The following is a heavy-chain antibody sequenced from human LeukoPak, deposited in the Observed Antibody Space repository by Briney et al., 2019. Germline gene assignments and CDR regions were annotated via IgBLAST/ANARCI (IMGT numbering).Heavy chain of an antibody. CDR2: IYHSGST. D-gene: IGHD2-21*02. V-gene: IGHV4-39*07. Sequence: TSETLSLTCTVSGGSISSGDYYWGWIRQPPGKGLEWIGSIYHSGSTYYNPSLKSRVTISVDTSKNQFSLKLSSVTAADTAVYYCARVPHIVVVTAGGYFDYWGQGTLVTVSS. J-gene: IGHJ4*02. CDR1: GGSISSGDYY. CDR3: ARVPHIVVVTAGGYFDY.